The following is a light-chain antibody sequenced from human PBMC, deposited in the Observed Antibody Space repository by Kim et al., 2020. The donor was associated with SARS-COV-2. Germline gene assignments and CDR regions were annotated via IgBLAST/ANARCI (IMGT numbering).Light chain of an antibody. CDR2: DVS. CDR1: SSDVGGYNY. J-gene: IGLJ2*01. Sequence: QSALTQPVSVSGSPGQSITISCTGTSSDVGGYNYVSWYQQHPGKAPKLMIYDVSNRPSGVSNRFSGSKSGNTASLTISGLQAEDEADYYCSSYTSSSPVVFGGGTQLTVL. V-gene: IGLV2-14*03. CDR3: SSYTSSSPVV.